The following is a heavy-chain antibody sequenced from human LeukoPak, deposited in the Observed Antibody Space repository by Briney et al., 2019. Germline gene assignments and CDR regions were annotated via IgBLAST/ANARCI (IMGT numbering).Heavy chain of an antibody. CDR3: ARIGGDSSWYYFDY. Sequence: GGSLRLSCAASGFTFSSYEMNWVRQAPGKGLEWVANIKQDGSEEYSVDSVKGRFTISRDNAKSSLFLQMNSLRAEDTAVYYCARIGGDSSWYYFDYWGQGTLVTVSS. D-gene: IGHD6-13*01. CDR1: GFTFSSYE. CDR2: IKQDGSEE. V-gene: IGHV3-7*04. J-gene: IGHJ4*02.